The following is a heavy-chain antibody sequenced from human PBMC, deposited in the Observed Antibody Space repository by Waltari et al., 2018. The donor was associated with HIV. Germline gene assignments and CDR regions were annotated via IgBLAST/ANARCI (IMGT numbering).Heavy chain of an antibody. CDR2: INLNSGDT. Sequence: QVQLVQSGAEVKKTGASVKVSCQASGYNFTAYYMPWVRQAPGQGLEWMGRINLNSGDTNYGQKFQGRVTMTRDTSISTAYMELSRLRSDDTAVYYCARDSYYYDSSGFFPDFWGQGTLVTVSS. D-gene: IGHD3-22*01. CDR1: GYNFTAYY. CDR3: ARDSYYYDSSGFFPDF. V-gene: IGHV1-2*06. J-gene: IGHJ4*02.